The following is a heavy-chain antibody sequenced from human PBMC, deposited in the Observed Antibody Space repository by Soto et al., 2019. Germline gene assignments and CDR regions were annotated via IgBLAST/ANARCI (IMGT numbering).Heavy chain of an antibody. V-gene: IGHV4-34*01. CDR2: INHSGST. D-gene: IGHD2-15*01. J-gene: IGHJ6*02. Sequence: LSLTCAVSGGSFSGYYWSWIRQPPGKGLEWIGEINHSGSTNYNPSLKSRVTISVDKSKNQFSLKLSSVTAADTAVYYCARMSSGGYCSGGSCYSTRYYYYGMDVWGQGTTVTVSS. CDR1: GGSFSGYY. CDR3: ARMSSGGYCSGGSCYSTRYYYYGMDV.